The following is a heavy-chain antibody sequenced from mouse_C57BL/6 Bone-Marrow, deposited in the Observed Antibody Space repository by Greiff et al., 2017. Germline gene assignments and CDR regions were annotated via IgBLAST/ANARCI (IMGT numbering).Heavy chain of an antibody. CDR3: ARVYYDYAYFDY. CDR2: ISYDGSN. D-gene: IGHD2-4*01. CDR1: GYSITSGYY. Sequence: LVESGPGLVKPSQSLSLTCSVTGYSITSGYYWNWIRQFPGNKLEWMGYISYDGSNNYNPSLKNRISITRDTSKNQFFLKLNSVTTEDTATYYCARVYYDYAYFDYWGQGTTLTVSS. V-gene: IGHV3-6*01. J-gene: IGHJ2*01.